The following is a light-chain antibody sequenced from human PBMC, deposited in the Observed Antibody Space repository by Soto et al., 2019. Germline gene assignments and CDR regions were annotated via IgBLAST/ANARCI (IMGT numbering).Light chain of an antibody. J-gene: IGLJ2*01. V-gene: IGLV1-40*01. CDR1: SSNIGAGYD. CDR2: GNS. CDR3: QSYDSSLSGVV. Sequence: QSVLTQPPSVSGAPGQRVTISCTGSSSNIGAGYDVHWYQQLPGTAPKLLIHGNSNRPSGVPDRFSGSKSVMSASLAITGLQAEDEADYYCQSYDSSLSGVVFGEGTKLTVL.